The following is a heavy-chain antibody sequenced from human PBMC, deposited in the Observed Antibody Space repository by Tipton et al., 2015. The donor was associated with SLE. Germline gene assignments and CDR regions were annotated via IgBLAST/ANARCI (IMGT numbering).Heavy chain of an antibody. V-gene: IGHV4-34*10. J-gene: IGHJ4*02. CDR3: AKYIGGTMEDF. CDR2: INDSGFT. D-gene: IGHD5-12*01. CDR1: GGSLSNSY. Sequence: GLVKPSETLSLTCGVSGGSLSNSYFHWVRQHPGQGLAWIGEINDSGFTKYNPSLKSRAAMSFDTSKNLFSLNLNSVTAADTAVYYCAKYIGGTMEDFWGQGTLVTVSS.